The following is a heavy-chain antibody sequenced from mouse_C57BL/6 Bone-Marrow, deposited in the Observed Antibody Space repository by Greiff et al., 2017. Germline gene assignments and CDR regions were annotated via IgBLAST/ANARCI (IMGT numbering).Heavy chain of an antibody. J-gene: IGHJ2*01. CDR2: IYPGGGYT. CDR1: GYTFTNYW. Sequence: QVQLQQSGAELVRPGTSVKMSCKASGYTFTNYWIGWAKQRPGHGLEWIGDIYPGGGYTNSNEKFKGKATLTADKSSSTAYKQFSSLTSEDSAIYYCARGDDYGPFDYWGQGTTLTVSS. CDR3: ARGDDYGPFDY. V-gene: IGHV1-63*01. D-gene: IGHD2-4*01.